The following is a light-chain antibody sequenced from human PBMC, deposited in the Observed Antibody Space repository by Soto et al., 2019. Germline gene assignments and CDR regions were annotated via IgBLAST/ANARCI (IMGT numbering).Light chain of an antibody. CDR1: QSISCY. CDR2: AAS. J-gene: IGKJ5*01. Sequence: DIQMTQSPSSLSASVGDRVTITCRARQSISCYLNEYQHKPGKAPKLLLYAASSLQSAVPSRFSGSGSGTDLTLTIIILQPADFATYYCQQSYSTPPITFGHGTRLEIK. CDR3: QQSYSTPPIT. V-gene: IGKV1-39*01.